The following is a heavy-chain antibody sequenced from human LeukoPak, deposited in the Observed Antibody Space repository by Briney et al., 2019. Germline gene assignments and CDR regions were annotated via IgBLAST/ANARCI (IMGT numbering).Heavy chain of an antibody. V-gene: IGHV3-30*02. CDR2: IRYDGSNK. D-gene: IGHD3-16*01. J-gene: IGHJ3*02. Sequence: QTGGSLRLSCAASGFTFSSYGMHWVRQAPGKGLEWVAFIRYDGSNKYYADSVKGRFTISRDNAKNSLYLQMNTLRAEDTAVYYCAKFLKVITFGEAFDIWGQGTMVTVSS. CDR3: AKFLKVITFGEAFDI. CDR1: GFTFSSYG.